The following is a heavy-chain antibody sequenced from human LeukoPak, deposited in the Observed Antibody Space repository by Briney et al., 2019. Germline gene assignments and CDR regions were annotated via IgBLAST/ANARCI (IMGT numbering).Heavy chain of an antibody. CDR3: ARRSVSSGQHRYFQH. Sequence: SETLSLTCAVYGGSFSGYYWSWIRQPPGKGLEWSGEINHSGSTNYNPSLKSRVTISVDTSKNQFSLKLSSVTAADTAVYYCARRSVSSGQHRYFQHWGQGALVTVSS. CDR1: GGSFSGYY. CDR2: INHSGST. D-gene: IGHD3-22*01. J-gene: IGHJ1*01. V-gene: IGHV4-34*01.